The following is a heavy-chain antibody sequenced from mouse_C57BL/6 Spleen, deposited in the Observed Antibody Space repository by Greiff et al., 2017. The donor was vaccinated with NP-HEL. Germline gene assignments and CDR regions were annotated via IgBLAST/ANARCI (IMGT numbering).Heavy chain of an antibody. V-gene: IGHV1-54*01. D-gene: IGHD3-1*01. CDR2: LNPGSGGT. Sequence: VQLQQSGAELVRPGTSVKVSCKASGYAFTNYLIEWVKQRPGQGLEWIGVLNPGSGGTNYNEKFKGKATLTADKSSSTAYMQLSSLTSEDSAVYFCARSGFPFAYWGQGTLVTVSA. CDR3: ARSGFPFAY. CDR1: GYAFTNYL. J-gene: IGHJ3*01.